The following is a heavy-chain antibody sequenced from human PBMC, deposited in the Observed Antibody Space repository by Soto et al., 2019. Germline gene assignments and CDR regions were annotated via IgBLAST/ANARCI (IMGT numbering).Heavy chain of an antibody. Sequence: GGSLRLSCAASGFTFRGYGMHWVRQAPGRGLEWVALISYDGSIKYYADFVRGRFTISRDNSKNTLYLQMNSLRAEDTAVYYCANSEYSRYKNIDVWGQGTTVTVSS. D-gene: IGHD5-18*01. V-gene: IGHV3-30*18. CDR2: ISYDGSIK. J-gene: IGHJ6*02. CDR3: ANSEYSRYKNIDV. CDR1: GFTFRGYG.